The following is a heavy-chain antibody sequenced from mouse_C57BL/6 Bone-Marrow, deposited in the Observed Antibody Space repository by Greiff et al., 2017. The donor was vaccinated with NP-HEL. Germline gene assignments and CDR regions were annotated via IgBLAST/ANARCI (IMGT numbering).Heavy chain of an antibody. CDR2: IYPGNSDT. Sequence: EVQLQQSGTVLARPGASVKMSCKTSGYTFTSYWMHWVKQRPGQGLEWIGAIYPGNSDTSYNQKFKGKAKLTAVTSASTAYMELSSLTNEDSAVYYCTENLWGTTEYFDYWGQGTTLTVSS. CDR3: TENLWGTTEYFDY. J-gene: IGHJ2*01. CDR1: GYTFTSYW. V-gene: IGHV1-5*01. D-gene: IGHD1-1*01.